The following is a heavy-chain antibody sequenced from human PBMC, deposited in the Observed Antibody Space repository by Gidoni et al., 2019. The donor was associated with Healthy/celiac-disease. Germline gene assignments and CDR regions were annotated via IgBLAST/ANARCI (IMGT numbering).Heavy chain of an antibody. V-gene: IGHV1-69*01. D-gene: IGHD4-4*01. Sequence: QVQLVQSGAEVKKPGSSVKVSCKASGGPFSSYAISWVRQGPGQGLEWMGGIIPIFGTANYAQKFQGRVTITADESTSTAYMELSSLRSEDTAVYYCARGTNSNYPSYYYYGMDVWGQGTTVTVSS. CDR1: GGPFSSYA. CDR2: IIPIFGTA. J-gene: IGHJ6*02. CDR3: ARGTNSNYPSYYYYGMDV.